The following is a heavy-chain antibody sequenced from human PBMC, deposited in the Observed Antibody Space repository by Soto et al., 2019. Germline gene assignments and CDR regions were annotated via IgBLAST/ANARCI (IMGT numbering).Heavy chain of an antibody. CDR1: GYTLTELS. J-gene: IGHJ4*02. CDR2: FDPEDGET. V-gene: IGHV1-24*01. Sequence: ASVKVSCKVSGYTLTELSMHWVRQAPGKGLEWMGGFDPEDGETIYAQKFQGRGTMTDDTTTDTAYMELSSLRSEDTAVYYCATGILELPDGNFDYRGQGTLVTVSS. D-gene: IGHD1-7*01. CDR3: ATGILELPDGNFDY.